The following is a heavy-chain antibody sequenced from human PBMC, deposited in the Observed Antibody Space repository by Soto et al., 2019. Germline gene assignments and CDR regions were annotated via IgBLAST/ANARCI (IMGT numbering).Heavy chain of an antibody. J-gene: IGHJ6*02. CDR1: GGSFSGYY. CDR3: ARAPLAYGSGSYLTRGMDV. Sequence: QVQLQQWGAGLLKPSETLSLTCAVYGGSFSGYYWSWIRQPPGKGLEWIGEINHSGSTNYNPSLKSRVHISVATSKNHASLKLSSVTAADTAVYYCARAPLAYGSGSYLTRGMDVWGQGTTVTVSS. CDR2: INHSGST. V-gene: IGHV4-34*01. D-gene: IGHD3-10*01.